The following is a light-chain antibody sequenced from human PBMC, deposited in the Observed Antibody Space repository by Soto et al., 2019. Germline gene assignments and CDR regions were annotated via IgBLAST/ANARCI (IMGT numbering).Light chain of an antibody. V-gene: IGLV2-8*01. CDR3: SSYARSNNFV. J-gene: IGLJ1*01. Sequence: QSALAQPPSASGFPGQSIPISCTGISSDVGYYDYVSWYQQHPGKAPKLVIYEVTKRPSGVPDRVSASKSGDTASLTVSGLRAEDEADYYCSSYARSNNFVFGSRTMVTVL. CDR2: EVT. CDR1: SSDVGYYDY.